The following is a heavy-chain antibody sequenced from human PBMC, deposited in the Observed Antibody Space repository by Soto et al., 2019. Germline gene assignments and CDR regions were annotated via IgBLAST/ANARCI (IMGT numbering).Heavy chain of an antibody. CDR1: GYTFTSYY. J-gene: IGHJ6*02. Sequence: GASVKVSCKASGYTFTSYYMHWVRQAPGQGLEWMGLINPSGGSTSYAQKFQGRVTMTRDTSTSTVYMELSSLRSEDTAVYYGARDRKRYDSSGYSYDAYYYYGMDVWGQGTTVTVSS. CDR3: ARDRKRYDSSGYSYDAYYYYGMDV. D-gene: IGHD3-22*01. CDR2: INPSGGST. V-gene: IGHV1-46*01.